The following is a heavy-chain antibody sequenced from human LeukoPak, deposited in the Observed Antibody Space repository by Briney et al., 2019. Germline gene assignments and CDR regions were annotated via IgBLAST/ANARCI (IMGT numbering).Heavy chain of an antibody. Sequence: GGSLRLSCAASGFTFSSYWMHWVRHAPGKGLVWVSRINSDGSSTSYADSVKGRFTISRDNAKNTLYLQMNSLRAEDTAVYYCARGYSYGRYGMDVWGQGTTVTVSS. CDR3: ARGYSYGRYGMDV. J-gene: IGHJ6*02. CDR1: GFTFSSYW. D-gene: IGHD5-18*01. V-gene: IGHV3-74*01. CDR2: INSDGSST.